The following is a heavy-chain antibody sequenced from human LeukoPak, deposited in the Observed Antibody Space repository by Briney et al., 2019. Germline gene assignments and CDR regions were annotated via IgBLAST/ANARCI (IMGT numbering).Heavy chain of an antibody. D-gene: IGHD6-13*01. CDR2: ISSSSSYI. Sequence: PGGSLRLSCAASGFTFSSYSMNWVRQAPGEGLEWVSSISSSSSYIYYADSVKGRFTISRDNSKNTLYLQMNSLRAEDTAVYYCAKTDSSSWKYYFDYWGQGTLVTVSS. CDR3: AKTDSSSWKYYFDY. V-gene: IGHV3-21*04. CDR1: GFTFSSYS. J-gene: IGHJ4*02.